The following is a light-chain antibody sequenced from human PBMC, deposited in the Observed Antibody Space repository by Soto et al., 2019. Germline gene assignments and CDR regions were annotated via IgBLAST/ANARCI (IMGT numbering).Light chain of an antibody. CDR3: QQYQYLIT. CDR1: QDISNY. Sequence: IQMTQSPSSLSASVVDRVILTCQASQDISNYLNWYQQKPGKAPKLLISDASHLETGVPSRFSGRGSGTDFTFTISSLQPEDIATYYCQQYQYLITFGQGTRLENK. CDR2: DAS. V-gene: IGKV1-33*01. J-gene: IGKJ5*01.